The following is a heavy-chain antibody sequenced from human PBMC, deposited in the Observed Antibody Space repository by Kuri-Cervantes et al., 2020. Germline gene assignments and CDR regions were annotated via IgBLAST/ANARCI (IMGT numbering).Heavy chain of an antibody. J-gene: IGHJ4*02. Sequence: GESLKISCAASGFTFSSYSMNWVRQAPGKGLEWVSSISSSSSYIYYADSVKGRFTISRDNAKNSLYLQMNSLRAGDTAVYYCARVTRQQLAGYDYWGQGTLVTVSS. V-gene: IGHV3-21*01. CDR3: ARVTRQQLAGYDY. CDR1: GFTFSSYS. CDR2: ISSSSSYI. D-gene: IGHD6-13*01.